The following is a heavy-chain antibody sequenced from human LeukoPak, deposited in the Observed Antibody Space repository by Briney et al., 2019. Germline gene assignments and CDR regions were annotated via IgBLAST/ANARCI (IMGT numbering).Heavy chain of an antibody. CDR3: ARVSSGYDPEEGYYYYMDV. CDR2: IKQDGSEK. V-gene: IGHV3-7*01. Sequence: GGSLRLSCAASGFTFSSYWMSWVRQAPGKGLEWVANIKQDGSEKYYVDSVKGRFTISRDNAKNSLYLQMNSLRAEDTAVYYCARVSSGYDPEEGYYYYMDVWGKGTTVTVSS. J-gene: IGHJ6*03. D-gene: IGHD5-12*01. CDR1: GFTFSSYW.